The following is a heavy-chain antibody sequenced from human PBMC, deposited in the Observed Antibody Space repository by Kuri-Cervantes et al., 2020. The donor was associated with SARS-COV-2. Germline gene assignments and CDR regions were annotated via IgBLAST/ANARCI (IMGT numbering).Heavy chain of an antibody. CDR3: ARDLGPYGLEAASYSSSGYYGMDV. CDR2: INPNSGGT. D-gene: IGHD6-6*01. J-gene: IGHJ6*02. Sequence: ASVKVSCKASGYTFTGYYMHWVRQAPGQGLEWMGWINPNSGGTNYAQKFQGWVTMTRDTSISNAYMELSRLRSDDTAVYYCARDLGPYGLEAASYSSSGYYGMDVWGQGTTVTVSS. CDR1: GYTFTGYY. V-gene: IGHV1-2*04.